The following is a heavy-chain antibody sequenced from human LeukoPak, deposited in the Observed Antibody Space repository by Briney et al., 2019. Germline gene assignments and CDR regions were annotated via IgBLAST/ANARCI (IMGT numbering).Heavy chain of an antibody. CDR3: ARRLLWFGEAEWFDP. D-gene: IGHD3-10*01. V-gene: IGHV4-59*01. Sequence: SETLSLTCTVSGGSISSYYWSWIRQPPGKGLEWIGYIYYSGSTNYNPSLKSRVTISVDTSKNQFSLKLSSVTAADTAVYYCARRLLWFGEAEWFDPWGQGTLVTVSS. CDR2: IYYSGST. CDR1: GGSISSYY. J-gene: IGHJ5*02.